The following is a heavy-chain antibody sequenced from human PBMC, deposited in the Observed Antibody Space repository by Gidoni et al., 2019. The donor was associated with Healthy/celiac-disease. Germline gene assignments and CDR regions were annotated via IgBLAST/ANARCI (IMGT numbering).Heavy chain of an antibody. CDR1: GGSISSSSYY. Sequence: QLQLQESGPGLVKPSETLSLTCPVPGGSISSSSYYWGWIRQPPGKGLEWIGSICYSGSTYYNPSLKSRVTISVDTSKNQFSLKLSSVTAADTAVYYCARQSVPHGEGRDYWGQGTLVTVSS. V-gene: IGHV4-39*01. D-gene: IGHD4-17*01. J-gene: IGHJ4*02. CDR3: ARQSVPHGEGRDY. CDR2: ICYSGST.